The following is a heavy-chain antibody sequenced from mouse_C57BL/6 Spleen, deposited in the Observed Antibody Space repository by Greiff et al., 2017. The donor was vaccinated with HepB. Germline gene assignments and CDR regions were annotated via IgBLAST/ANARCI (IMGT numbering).Heavy chain of an antibody. CDR3: AKDVYDGYYPFAY. J-gene: IGHJ3*01. CDR1: GYTFTSYW. V-gene: IGHV1-55*01. D-gene: IGHD2-3*01. Sequence: QVQLQQPGAELVKPGASVKMSCKASGYTFTSYWITWVKQRPGQGLEWIGDIYPGSGSTNYNEKFKSKATLTVDTSSSTAYMQLSSLTSEDSAVYYCAKDVYDGYYPFAYWGQGTLGTVSA. CDR2: IYPGSGST.